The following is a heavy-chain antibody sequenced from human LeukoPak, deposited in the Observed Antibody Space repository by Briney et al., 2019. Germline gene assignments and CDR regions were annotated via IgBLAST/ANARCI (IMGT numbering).Heavy chain of an antibody. J-gene: IGHJ6*04. CDR3: ARGEDVVVPAAKQPLDV. V-gene: IGHV4-34*01. CDR1: GGSFSGYY. Sequence: PSETLSLTCAVYGGSFSGYYWSWIRQPPGKGLEWIGEINHSGSTNYNRSLKSRVTISVDTSKNQFSLKLSSVTAADTAVYYCARGEDVVVPAAKQPLDVWGKGTTVTVSS. CDR2: INHSGST. D-gene: IGHD2-2*01.